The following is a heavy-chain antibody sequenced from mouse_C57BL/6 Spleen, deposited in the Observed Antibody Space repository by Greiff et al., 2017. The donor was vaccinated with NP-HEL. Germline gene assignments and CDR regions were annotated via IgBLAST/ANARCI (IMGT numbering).Heavy chain of an antibody. CDR1: GFNFTDYS. J-gene: IGHJ2*01. CDR3: TTEADD. V-gene: IGHV14-1*01. CDR2: LVPADGDT. Sequence: VQLQQSGAELVRPGASVKLSCTASGFNFTDYSMHWVKQRPAPGLAWIGRLVPADGDTEYAPKFQGKATMTADTSSNTAYLQRSSLTSEDTAVYYCTTEADDWGKGTTLTVSS.